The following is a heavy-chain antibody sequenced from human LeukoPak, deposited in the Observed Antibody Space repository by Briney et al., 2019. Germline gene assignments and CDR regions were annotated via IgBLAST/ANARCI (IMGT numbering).Heavy chain of an antibody. CDR1: GFTFSSYA. Sequence: GGSLRLSCAASGFTFSSYAMSWVRQAPGKGLEWVSAISGSGGSTYYADSVKGRFTISRDNSKNTLYLQMNSLRAEDTAVYYCAKVEREQWLGRGVNYYFDYWGQGTLVTVSS. V-gene: IGHV3-23*01. CDR2: ISGSGGST. D-gene: IGHD6-19*01. J-gene: IGHJ4*02. CDR3: AKVEREQWLGRGVNYYFDY.